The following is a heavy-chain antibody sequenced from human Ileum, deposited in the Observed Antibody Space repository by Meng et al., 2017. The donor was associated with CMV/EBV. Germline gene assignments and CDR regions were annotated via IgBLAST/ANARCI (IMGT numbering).Heavy chain of an antibody. V-gene: IGHV2-5*02. Sequence: QIPLKECAPTLLHPHQTLPLTCTFSGFSLTRSGMGGGCIRQPPGKALEWLALIYWDDDKRYSPSLNNRLIIAKDAYKHQVVLSMTSMGPVATATYYCAQTGPVRDYFQSWGQGTLVTVSS. CDR3: AQTGPVRDYFQS. CDR2: IYWDDDK. J-gene: IGHJ4*02. CDR1: GFSLTRSGMG. D-gene: IGHD1-1*01.